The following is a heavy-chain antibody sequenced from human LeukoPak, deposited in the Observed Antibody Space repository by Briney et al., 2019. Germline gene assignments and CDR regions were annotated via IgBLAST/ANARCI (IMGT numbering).Heavy chain of an antibody. J-gene: IGHJ3*02. CDR3: ARDRIYDFWSGSTLGAFDI. Sequence: SETLSLTCTVSGGSISSGSYYWSWIRQPAGKGLEWIGRIYTSGSTNYNPSLKSRVTISVDTSKNQFSLKLSSVTAADTAVYHCARDRIYDFWSGSTLGAFDIWGQGTLVTVSS. V-gene: IGHV4-61*02. CDR2: IYTSGST. D-gene: IGHD3-3*01. CDR1: GGSISSGSYY.